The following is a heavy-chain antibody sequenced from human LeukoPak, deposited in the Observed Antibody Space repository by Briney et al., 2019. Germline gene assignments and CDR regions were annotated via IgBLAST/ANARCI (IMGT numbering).Heavy chain of an antibody. CDR3: ARGDREYYDSSGYFVH. CDR1: GYTFTGYH. J-gene: IGHJ4*02. CDR2: INPNSGGT. V-gene: IGHV1-2*02. D-gene: IGHD3-22*01. Sequence: ASVKVSCKASGYTFTGYHIHWVRQAPGQGLEWMGWINPNSGGTNYAQKFQGRVTMTRDTSISTAYMELSRLRSDDTAVYYCARGDREYYDSSGYFVHWGQGTLVTVSS.